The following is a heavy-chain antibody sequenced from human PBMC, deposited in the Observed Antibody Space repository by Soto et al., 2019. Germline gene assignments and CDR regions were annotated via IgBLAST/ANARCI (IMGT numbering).Heavy chain of an antibody. V-gene: IGHV4-34*01. D-gene: IGHD4-17*01. J-gene: IGHJ6*02. CDR1: GGSFSGYY. Sequence: SETLSLTCAVYGGSFSGYYWSWIRQPPGKGLEWIGEINHSGSTNYNPSLKSRVTISVDTSKNQFSLKLSSVTAADTAVYYCAITLMTTVTHYYYYGMDVWGQGTTVTVSS. CDR2: INHSGST. CDR3: AITLMTTVTHYYYYGMDV.